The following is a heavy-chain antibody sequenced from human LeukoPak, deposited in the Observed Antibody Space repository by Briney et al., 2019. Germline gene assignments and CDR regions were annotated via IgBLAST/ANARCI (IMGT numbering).Heavy chain of an antibody. CDR3: ARDSIDGSGTYYNDSPDY. CDR2: ISAYNGNT. Sequence: ASVKVSCKASGYTLSSYGISWVRQAPGQGLEWMGWISAYNGNTDYGQNLRGRLIMTTDTSTSTAYMELRSLRSDDTAVYYCARDSIDGSGTYYNDSPDYWGQGTLVTVPS. J-gene: IGHJ4*02. CDR1: GYTLSSYG. V-gene: IGHV1-18*01. D-gene: IGHD3-10*01.